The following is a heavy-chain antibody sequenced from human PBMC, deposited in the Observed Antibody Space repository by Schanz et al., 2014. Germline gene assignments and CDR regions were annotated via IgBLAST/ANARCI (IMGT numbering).Heavy chain of an antibody. D-gene: IGHD2-21*01. CDR2: LSANGDST. CDR3: ARKSLVSAHYDS. V-gene: IGHV3-64*01. CDR1: GFTLSNYA. J-gene: IGHJ4*02. Sequence: EVQLAESGGGLVQPGGSLRLSCAASGFTLSNYAMHWVRQTPDKGLEWVSGLSANGDSTFYSSSVKGRFTISRDISKNTLYLQMGSLRAEDVAVYYCARKSLVSAHYDSWGQGTLVTVYS.